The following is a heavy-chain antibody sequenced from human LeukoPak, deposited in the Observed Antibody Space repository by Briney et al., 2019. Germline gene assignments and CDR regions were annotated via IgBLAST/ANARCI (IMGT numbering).Heavy chain of an antibody. Sequence: GGSLRLSCAASGFTFSSYAMSWVRQAPGKGLEWVSAISGSGGSTYYADSVKGRFTISRDNSKNTLYLQMNSLRAEDTAVYYCAKDRMFDGSGSYPKYYYGMEVWGQGTTVTVSS. CDR2: ISGSGGST. CDR3: AKDRMFDGSGSYPKYYYGMEV. J-gene: IGHJ6*02. D-gene: IGHD3-10*01. CDR1: GFTFSSYA. V-gene: IGHV3-23*01.